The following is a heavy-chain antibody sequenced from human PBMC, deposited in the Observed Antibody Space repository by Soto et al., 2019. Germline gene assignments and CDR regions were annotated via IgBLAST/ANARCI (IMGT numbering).Heavy chain of an antibody. Sequence: LSLTCTVSGGSISSYYWSWIRQPPGKGLEWIGYIYYSVSTNYNPSLKSRVTISVDTSKNQFSLRLNSVTAADTAVYYCARGAPGYWGQGALVTVSS. J-gene: IGHJ4*02. V-gene: IGHV4-59*08. CDR2: IYYSVST. CDR1: GGSISSYY. CDR3: ARGAPGY.